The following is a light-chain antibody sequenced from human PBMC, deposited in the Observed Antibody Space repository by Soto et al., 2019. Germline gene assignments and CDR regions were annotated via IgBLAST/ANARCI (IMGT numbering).Light chain of an antibody. CDR2: GAS. J-gene: IGKJ1*01. Sequence: EIVLTQSPGTLSLSPGEGATLSCRASQSDTGNYLAWYQQKPGQAPSLLIHGASNRATGIPDRFSGSGSGTDFTLTIGRLEPEDFAVYYCQQYLVTPWTFGQGTKVEIK. CDR3: QQYLVTPWT. V-gene: IGKV3-20*01. CDR1: QSDTGNY.